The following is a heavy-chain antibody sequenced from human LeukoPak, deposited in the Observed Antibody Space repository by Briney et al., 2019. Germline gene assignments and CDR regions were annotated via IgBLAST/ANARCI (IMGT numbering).Heavy chain of an antibody. D-gene: IGHD2-21*02. CDR1: GFPFSSYA. V-gene: IGHV3-23*01. CDR3: ARDASPGGGDFN. Sequence: SGGSLRLSCAASGFPFSSYAMSWVRQAPGKGLEWVSAISGSGGTTYYADSVKGRFTISRDNSKNTLYLQVNSLRAEDTAVYYCARDASPGGGDFNWGQGTLVTVSS. J-gene: IGHJ4*02. CDR2: ISGSGGTT.